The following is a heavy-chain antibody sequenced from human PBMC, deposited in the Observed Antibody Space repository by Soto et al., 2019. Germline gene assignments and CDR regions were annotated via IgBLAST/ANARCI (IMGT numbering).Heavy chain of an antibody. J-gene: IGHJ4*02. Sequence: GGSLRLSCAAPGFSFRTYARHWVRQAPGKGLEWVTVIYNDGGLKFYTDSVKGRVTISRDNFNNILFLQMNSLTAEDTAVYYCARVGLVGTPRYFDSWGRGILVAVSS. CDR1: GFSFRTYA. D-gene: IGHD1-26*01. CDR3: ARVGLVGTPRYFDS. V-gene: IGHV3-30-3*01. CDR2: IYNDGGLK.